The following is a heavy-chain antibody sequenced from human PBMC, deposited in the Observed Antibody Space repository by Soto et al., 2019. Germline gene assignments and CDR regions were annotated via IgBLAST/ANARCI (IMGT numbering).Heavy chain of an antibody. J-gene: IGHJ4*02. V-gene: IGHV3-48*02. CDR1: GFSFSDHS. Sequence: VQLVESGGGLVYPGGSLTLSCVGSGFSFSDHSMNWVRRAPGKGLQWVSYISSSGDNIHYADSVKGRFTVSRDNAKNILFQRMKSVRDDDTAMYSCARLPKGSWVPPWGQGTLVTFSS. D-gene: IGHD3-10*01. CDR2: ISSSGDNI. CDR3: ARLPKGSWVPP.